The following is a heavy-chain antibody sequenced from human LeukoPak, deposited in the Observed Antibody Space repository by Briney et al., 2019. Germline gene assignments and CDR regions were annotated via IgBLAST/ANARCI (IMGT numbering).Heavy chain of an antibody. J-gene: IGHJ6*03. D-gene: IGHD3-22*01. CDR3: AREGRDSSGYYSGHYYYMDV. CDR2: IYYSGST. CDR1: GGSISSYY. V-gene: IGHV4-59*01. Sequence: PSETLSLTCTVSGGSISSYYWSWIRQPPGKGLEWIGYIYYSGSTNYNPSLKSRVTISVDTSKNQFSLKLSSVTAADTAVYYCAREGRDSSGYYSGHYYYMDVWGKGTTVTISS.